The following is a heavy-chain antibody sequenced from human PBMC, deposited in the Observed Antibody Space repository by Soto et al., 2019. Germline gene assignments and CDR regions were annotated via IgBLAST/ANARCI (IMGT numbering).Heavy chain of an antibody. J-gene: IGHJ4*02. CDR3: GADTTYRIGNFDY. CDR2: ISADGGAI. V-gene: IGHV3-23*01. CDR1: GFTFSTYP. D-gene: IGHD1-26*01. Sequence: HPGGSLRLSCAASGFTFSTYPMTWVRQPPGKGLEWVSSISADGGAIYYTDSVKGRFTISRDNSRNTLFLQMNSLRAEDSAVYYCGADTTYRIGNFDYWGQGTLVTVSS.